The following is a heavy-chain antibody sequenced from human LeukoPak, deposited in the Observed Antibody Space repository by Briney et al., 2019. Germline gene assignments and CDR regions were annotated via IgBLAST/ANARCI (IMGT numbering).Heavy chain of an antibody. D-gene: IGHD6-19*01. CDR2: IIPIFGTA. Sequence: ASVKVSCKASGGTFSSYAISWVRQAPGQGLEWMGGIIPIFGTANYAQKFQGRVTITADEATSTAYMELSSLRSEDTAVYYCASSNEGSGWYVDVYWGQGTLVTVSS. CDR3: ASSNEGSGWYVDVY. V-gene: IGHV1-69*13. CDR1: GGTFSSYA. J-gene: IGHJ4*02.